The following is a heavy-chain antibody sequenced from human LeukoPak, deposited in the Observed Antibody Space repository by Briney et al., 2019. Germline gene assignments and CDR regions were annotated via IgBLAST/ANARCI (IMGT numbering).Heavy chain of an antibody. CDR1: GGSISSSSYY. D-gene: IGHD2-15*01. CDR3: ARGGASHKKYIVGAYYFDY. CDR2: IYYSGST. J-gene: IGHJ4*02. V-gene: IGHV4-39*07. Sequence: SQTLSLTCTVSGGSISSSSYYWGWIRQPPGKGLEWIGSIYYSGSTYYNPSLKSRVTISVDTSKNQFSLKLSSVTAADTAVYYCARGGASHKKYIVGAYYFDYWGQGTLVTVSS.